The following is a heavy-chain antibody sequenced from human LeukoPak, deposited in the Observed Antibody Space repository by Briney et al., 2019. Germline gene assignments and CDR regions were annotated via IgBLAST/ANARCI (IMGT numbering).Heavy chain of an antibody. D-gene: IGHD3-3*01. Sequence: GGSLRFSCTASGFTFGDYAMSWFRQAPGKGLEWVANIKQDGSEKYCVDSVKGRFTISRDNAKNSLYLQMNSLRAEDTAVYYCARDDFWSGYLFDYWGQGTLVTVSS. CDR3: ARDDFWSGYLFDY. V-gene: IGHV3-7*01. CDR2: IKQDGSEK. CDR1: GFTFGDYA. J-gene: IGHJ4*02.